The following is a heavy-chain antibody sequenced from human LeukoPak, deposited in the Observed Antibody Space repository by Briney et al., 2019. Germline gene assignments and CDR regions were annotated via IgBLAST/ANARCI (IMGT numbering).Heavy chain of an antibody. J-gene: IGHJ6*03. Sequence: GGSLRLSCAASGFTFSDYYMSWIRQAPGKGLEWVSYISSSGSTIYYADSVKGRFTISRDNAKNSLYLQMNSLRAEDTAVYYCAKGHYYGSGSRNYYYYMDVWGKGTTVTVSS. CDR3: AKGHYYGSGSRNYYYYMDV. V-gene: IGHV3-11*04. D-gene: IGHD3-10*01. CDR1: GFTFSDYY. CDR2: ISSSGSTI.